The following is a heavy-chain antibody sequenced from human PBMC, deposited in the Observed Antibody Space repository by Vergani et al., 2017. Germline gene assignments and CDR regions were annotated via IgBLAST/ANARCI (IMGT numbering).Heavy chain of an antibody. J-gene: IGHJ6*02. D-gene: IGHD2-2*01. CDR3: ARVPTVVVPAAMIGGVMDV. Sequence: QVQLQQWGEGLLKPSETLSLTCAVYGGSFSGYYWSWIRQPPGKGLEWIGEINHSGSTNYNPSRKSRVNISVDTSKNQFYLKMSFVTGADTAVYYCARVPTVVVPAAMIGGVMDVWGQGTTVTVSS. CDR1: GGSFSGYY. CDR2: INHSGST. V-gene: IGHV4-34*01.